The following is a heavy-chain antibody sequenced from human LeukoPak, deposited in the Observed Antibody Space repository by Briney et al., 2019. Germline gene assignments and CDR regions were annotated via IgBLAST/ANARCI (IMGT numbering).Heavy chain of an antibody. D-gene: IGHD4-17*01. V-gene: IGHV3-33*06. CDR1: GFTFSSYG. J-gene: IGHJ5*02. CDR3: AKSGHDYGDYRKYNWFDP. Sequence: PGGSLRLSCAASGFTFSSYGMQWVRQAPGKGLEWVAVIWFDGSNKYYADSVKGRFTISRDNSKNTLYLQMNSLRAEDTAVYYCAKSGHDYGDYRKYNWFDPWGRGTLVTVSS. CDR2: IWFDGSNK.